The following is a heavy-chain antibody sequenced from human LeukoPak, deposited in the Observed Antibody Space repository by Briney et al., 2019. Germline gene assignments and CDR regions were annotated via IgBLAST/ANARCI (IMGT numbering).Heavy chain of an antibody. D-gene: IGHD3-10*01. J-gene: IGHJ5*02. Sequence: KASETLSLTCTVSGGSISSYYWSWIRQPPGKGLKGIGYIYYRGSTNYNPSLKGRVTISVDTSKNQFSLKLSSVTAADTAVYYCARVGGLMVRGVIIRPNWFDPWGQGTLVTVSS. CDR3: ARVGGLMVRGVIIRPNWFDP. V-gene: IGHV4-59*13. CDR1: GGSISSYY. CDR2: IYYRGST.